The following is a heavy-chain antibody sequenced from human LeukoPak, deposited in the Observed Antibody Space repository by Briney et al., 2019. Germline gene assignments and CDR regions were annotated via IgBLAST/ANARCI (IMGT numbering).Heavy chain of an antibody. Sequence: PGGSLRLSCAASGFTFSTYSMNWVRQAPGKGLEWVSSISSSGKYIYNAGSVEGRFTISRDNAKNSLHLQMNSLRAEDTAVYYCAREVYYYGSGSYAPFDYWGQGTLVTVSS. CDR1: GFTFSTYS. D-gene: IGHD3-10*01. CDR3: AREVYYYGSGSYAPFDY. J-gene: IGHJ4*02. CDR2: ISSSGKYI. V-gene: IGHV3-21*06.